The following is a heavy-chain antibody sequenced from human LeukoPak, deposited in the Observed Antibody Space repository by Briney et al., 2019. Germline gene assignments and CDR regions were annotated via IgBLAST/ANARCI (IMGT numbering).Heavy chain of an antibody. CDR2: IKQDGSVE. D-gene: IGHD6-6*01. CDR3: ARIGYSSSSFDF. J-gene: IGHJ4*02. CDR1: GFTFSSYW. V-gene: IGHV3-7*05. Sequence: PGGSLRLSCAASGFTFSSYWMIWVRQAPGKGLEWVANIKQDGSVEYYVVSVKGRFTISRDNAKESLYLQMNSLRAEDTAVYYCARIGYSSSSFDFWGQGTLVTVSS.